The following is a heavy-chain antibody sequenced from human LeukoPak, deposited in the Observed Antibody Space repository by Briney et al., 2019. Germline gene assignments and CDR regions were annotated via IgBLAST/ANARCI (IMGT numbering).Heavy chain of an antibody. CDR1: GFTFSSYA. V-gene: IGHV3-23*01. J-gene: IGHJ4*02. CDR2: ISGSGGST. CDR3: AKDQGRITIFEVVTGLFDY. Sequence: GGSLRLSCAASGFTFSSYAMSWVRQAPGKGLEWASAISGSGGSTYYADSVKGRFTISRDNSKNTLYLQMNSLRAEDTAVYYCAKDQGRITIFEVVTGLFDYWGQGTLVTVSS. D-gene: IGHD3-3*01.